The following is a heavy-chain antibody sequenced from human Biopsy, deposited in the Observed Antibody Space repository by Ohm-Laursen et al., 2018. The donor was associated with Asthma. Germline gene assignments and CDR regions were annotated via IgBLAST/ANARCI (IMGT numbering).Heavy chain of an antibody. CDR3: ARVVSYGDIYFGIDV. D-gene: IGHD4-17*01. CDR1: GGYTGSSDHH. V-gene: IGHV4-30-4*01. CDR2: VFWSGST. J-gene: IGHJ6*02. Sequence: PSETLSLTCSVSGGYTGSSDHHWAWIRQAPGKGLEWIGFVFWSGSTHYSRSPERRVSISIDTATNEFSMKLWSVTPADTAVYFCARVVSYGDIYFGIDVWGPGNTVVVS.